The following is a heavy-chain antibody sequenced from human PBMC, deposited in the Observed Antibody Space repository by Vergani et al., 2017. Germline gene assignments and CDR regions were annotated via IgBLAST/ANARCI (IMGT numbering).Heavy chain of an antibody. CDR3: ASEWAIFGVVMGDYGMDV. CDR1: GYTFTSYY. J-gene: IGHJ6*02. Sequence: QVQLVQSGAEVKKPGASVKVSCKASGYTFTSYYMHWVRQAPGQGLEWMGIINPSGGSTSYAQKFQGRVTMTRVTSTSTVYMGLSSLRSEDTAVYYCASEWAIFGVVMGDYGMDVWGQGTTVTVSS. V-gene: IGHV1-46*03. D-gene: IGHD3-3*01. CDR2: INPSGGST.